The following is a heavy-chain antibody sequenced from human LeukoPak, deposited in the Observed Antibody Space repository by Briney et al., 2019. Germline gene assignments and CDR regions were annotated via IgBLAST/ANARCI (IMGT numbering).Heavy chain of an antibody. CDR1: GFTFSSYG. Sequence: GGSLRLSCAASGFTFSSYGMHWVRQAPGKGLEWVAFIRYDGSNKYYADSVKGRFTISRDNSKNTLYLQMNSLRAEDTAVYYCAKDQRDYDFWSGYYLDYWGQGTLVTVSS. CDR2: IRYDGSNK. D-gene: IGHD3-3*01. V-gene: IGHV3-30*02. J-gene: IGHJ4*02. CDR3: AKDQRDYDFWSGYYLDY.